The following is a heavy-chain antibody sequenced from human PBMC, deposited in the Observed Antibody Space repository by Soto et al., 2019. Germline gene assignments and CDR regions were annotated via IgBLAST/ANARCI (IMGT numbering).Heavy chain of an antibody. CDR1: GYPVTAYY. Sequence: QLHLVQSGAVVKKPGASVTVSCSASGYPVTAYYMHWVRQAPGRGLEWMGGINPATGAAKYTQTFQGRGTMTRDTPRSTAFMELGGLASGDTAGFYCARGGGVGVAGSAAFDMWGQGTLVTVSS. CDR2: INPATGAA. CDR3: ARGGGVGVAGSAAFDM. J-gene: IGHJ3*02. V-gene: IGHV1-2*02. D-gene: IGHD3-3*01.